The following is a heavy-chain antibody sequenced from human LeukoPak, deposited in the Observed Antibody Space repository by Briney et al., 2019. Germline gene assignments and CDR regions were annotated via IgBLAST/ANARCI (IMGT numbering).Heavy chain of an antibody. V-gene: IGHV3-48*03. Sequence: PGGSLRLSCAASGFTFNSYEMNWVRQAPGKGLEWVSYINSGGSAIFYADSVKGRFTISSDNAKNSLYLQMNSLRADDTAVYYCARGGSYVHYWGQGTLVTVSS. CDR2: INSGGSAI. CDR1: GFTFNSYE. J-gene: IGHJ4*02. D-gene: IGHD1-26*01. CDR3: ARGGSYVHY.